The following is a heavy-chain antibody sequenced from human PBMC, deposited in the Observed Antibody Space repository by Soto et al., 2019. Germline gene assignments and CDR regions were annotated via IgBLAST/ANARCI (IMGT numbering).Heavy chain of an antibody. D-gene: IGHD3-9*01. Sequence: QVQLQESGPGLVKPSETLSLTCTLSGGAINDHYWSFIRQPPGKGLEWIGYIYYNGNTNYNPSLESRVTISVDRSRNQFSLRLTTLTAADTAVYYCARVRTGYFDYWGRRALVTVSS. V-gene: IGHV4-59*11. J-gene: IGHJ4*02. CDR1: GGAINDHY. CDR3: ARVRTGYFDY. CDR2: IYYNGNT.